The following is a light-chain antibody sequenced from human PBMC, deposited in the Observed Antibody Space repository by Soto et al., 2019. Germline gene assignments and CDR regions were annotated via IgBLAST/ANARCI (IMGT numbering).Light chain of an antibody. Sequence: QSVLTQPPSVSGAPGQRVTISCTGSSSNIGAGYDVHWYQQLPGTAPKLLIYGNSNRPSGVPDRLSGSKSGTSASLAITGFQAEDESDYYCQSYDSSLSGSVFGGGTKLTVL. CDR3: QSYDSSLSGSV. J-gene: IGLJ3*02. V-gene: IGLV1-40*01. CDR1: SSNIGAGYD. CDR2: GNS.